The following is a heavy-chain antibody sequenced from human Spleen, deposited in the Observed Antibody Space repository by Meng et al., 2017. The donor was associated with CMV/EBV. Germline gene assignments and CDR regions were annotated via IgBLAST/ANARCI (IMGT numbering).Heavy chain of an antibody. D-gene: IGHD1-1*01. V-gene: IGHV3-21*01. CDR2: ISSSSSYI. J-gene: IGHJ4*02. Sequence: GESLKISCAASGFTFSSYSMNWVRQAPGKGLEWVSSISSSSSYIYYADSVKGRFTISRDNSRNTLHLQMNSLRAEDTAVYYCARGWAGTTVYWGQGTLVTVSS. CDR1: GFTFSSYS. CDR3: ARGWAGTTVY.